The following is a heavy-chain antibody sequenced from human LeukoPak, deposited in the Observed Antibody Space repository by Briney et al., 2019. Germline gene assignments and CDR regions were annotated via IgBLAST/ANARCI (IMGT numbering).Heavy chain of an antibody. J-gene: IGHJ4*02. CDR1: GGSISSGSYY. D-gene: IGHD2-2*01. V-gene: IGHV4-61*02. CDR3: AVGYCSSTSCYDGGSFDY. CDR2: IYTSGST. Sequence: SETLSLTCTVSGGSISSGSYYWSCIRQPAGKGLEWIGRIYTSGSTNYNPSLKSRVTISVDTSKNQFSLKLSSVTAADTAVYYCAVGYCSSTSCYDGGSFDYWGQGTLVTVSS.